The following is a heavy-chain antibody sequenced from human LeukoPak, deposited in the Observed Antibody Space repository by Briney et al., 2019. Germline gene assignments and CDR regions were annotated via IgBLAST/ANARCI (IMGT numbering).Heavy chain of an antibody. CDR2: INEVGTKE. D-gene: IGHD3-10*01. J-gene: IGHJ4*02. CDR3: ATRESSMARTY. CDR1: GFIFSDYW. Sequence: GGSLRLSCAASGFIFSDYWMNWVRQVPGKGLKWVANINEVGTKEDYVDSVRGRFTISRDNTKNTLYLQMNSLRAEDTALYYCATRESSMARTYWGQGTLVTVSS. V-gene: IGHV3-7*01.